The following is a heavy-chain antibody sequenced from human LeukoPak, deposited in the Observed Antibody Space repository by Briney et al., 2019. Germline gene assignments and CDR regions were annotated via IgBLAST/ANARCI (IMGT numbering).Heavy chain of an antibody. Sequence: PGGSLRLSCAASGFTFSSYAMSWVRQTPGKGLEWVSGISGSDASTYYTDSVKGRFTISRDNTENTLYLQMNSLRAEDTAVYYCAGVGRLAAATTPFDYWGQGTLVTVS. V-gene: IGHV3-23*01. J-gene: IGHJ4*02. CDR1: GFTFSSYA. CDR3: AGVGRLAAATTPFDY. D-gene: IGHD1-26*01. CDR2: ISGSDAST.